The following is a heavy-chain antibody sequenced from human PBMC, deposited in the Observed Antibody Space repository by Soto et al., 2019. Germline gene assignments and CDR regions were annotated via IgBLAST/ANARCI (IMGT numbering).Heavy chain of an antibody. CDR2: IWYDGSNK. J-gene: IGHJ6*02. CDR3: ARETVGALYGMDV. Sequence: QVQLVESGGGVVQPGRSLRLSCAVSGFTFSSYGMHWVRQAQGKGLEWVAVIWYDGSNKYYADSVKGRFTISRDDSKNTLYLQLNSLRAEDTAIYYCARETVGALYGMDVWGQGTTVTVSS. CDR1: GFTFSSYG. D-gene: IGHD1-1*01. V-gene: IGHV3-33*01.